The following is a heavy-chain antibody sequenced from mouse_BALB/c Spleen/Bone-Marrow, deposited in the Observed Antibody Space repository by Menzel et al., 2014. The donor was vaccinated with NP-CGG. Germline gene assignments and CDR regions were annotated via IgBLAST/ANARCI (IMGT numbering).Heavy chain of an antibody. Sequence: VQLQQPGPELVKPGASVKMSCKASGYTFTTYVVHWVKQKPGQGLEWIGYINPYNDNTKYNEKFKGKATLTSDKSSSTAFMDLSSLTSEDSAVYYCARGMIGPYYTIVYWGQGTSVIVSS. CDR1: GYTFTTYV. V-gene: IGHV1-14*01. CDR2: INPYNDNT. D-gene: IGHD2-4*01. J-gene: IGHJ4*01. CDR3: ARGMIGPYYTIVY.